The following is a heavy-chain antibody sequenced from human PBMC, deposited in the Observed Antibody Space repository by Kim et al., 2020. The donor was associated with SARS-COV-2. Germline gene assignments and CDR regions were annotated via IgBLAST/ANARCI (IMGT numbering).Heavy chain of an antibody. Sequence: SSSSSIYYADSVRGRFTISRDNAKNALYLQMNSLRAEDTAVYYCARDVFYWGQGTLVTVSS. CDR3: ARDVFY. CDR2: SSSSSI. J-gene: IGHJ4*02. V-gene: IGHV3-48*04.